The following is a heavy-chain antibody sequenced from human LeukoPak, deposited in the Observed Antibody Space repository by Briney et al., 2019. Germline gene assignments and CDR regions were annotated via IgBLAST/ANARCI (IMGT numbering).Heavy chain of an antibody. Sequence: SETLSLTCSVSGGSISGYYWSWIRQPPGKGLEWIGYTYYSGSTNYNPSLESRLTISADTSKNQFSLKLNSVTAADTAVYYCARGNGWYFYWGQGALVTVSS. J-gene: IGHJ4*02. CDR3: ARGNGWYFY. D-gene: IGHD6-19*01. CDR2: TYYSGST. CDR1: GGSISGYY. V-gene: IGHV4-59*01.